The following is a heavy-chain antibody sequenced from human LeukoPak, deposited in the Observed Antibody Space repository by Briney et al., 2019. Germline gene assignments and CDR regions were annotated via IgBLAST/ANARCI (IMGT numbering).Heavy chain of an antibody. CDR2: LKSDGGSA. V-gene: IGHV3-74*01. J-gene: IGHJ4*02. D-gene: IGHD2-8*01. Sequence: PGGSLRLSCAASGFTLSNYWMHWVRQAPGKGLVWVSGLKSDGGSARYADSVKGRFTISRDNAKNTLYLQVDSLRAEDTAVYYCARVPYCTDGVCYNRYYFDFWGQGTPVTVSS. CDR3: ARVPYCTDGVCYNRYYFDF. CDR1: GFTLSNYW.